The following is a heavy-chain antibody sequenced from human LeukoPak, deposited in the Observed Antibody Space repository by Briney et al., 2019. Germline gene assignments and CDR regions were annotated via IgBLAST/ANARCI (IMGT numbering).Heavy chain of an antibody. J-gene: IGHJ4*02. V-gene: IGHV1-2*02. Sequence: GASAKVSCKASGYTFTAYYMHWVRQAPGQGLEWMGWINPNSGDTNYAQEFQGRVTMTRDTSINTAYMELSGLRSDDTAVYYCARDLTFTSGRGVYWGQGTLVTVSS. CDR2: INPNSGDT. D-gene: IGHD6-25*01. CDR1: GYTFTAYY. CDR3: ARDLTFTSGRGVY.